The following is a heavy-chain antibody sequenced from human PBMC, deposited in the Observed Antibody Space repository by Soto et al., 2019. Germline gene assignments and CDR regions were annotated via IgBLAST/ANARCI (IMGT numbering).Heavy chain of an antibody. CDR1: GDSVSSNSLA. CDR3: ARDREQWLSYYYYGMDV. V-gene: IGHV6-1*01. D-gene: IGHD6-19*01. J-gene: IGHJ6*02. Sequence: PSQTLSLTCAISGDSVSSNSLAWNWIRQSPSRGLEWLGRTYYRSKWYNDYAVSVKSRITINPDTSKNQFSLQLNSVTPEDTAVYYCARDREQWLSYYYYGMDVWGQGTTVTVSS. CDR2: TYYRSKWYN.